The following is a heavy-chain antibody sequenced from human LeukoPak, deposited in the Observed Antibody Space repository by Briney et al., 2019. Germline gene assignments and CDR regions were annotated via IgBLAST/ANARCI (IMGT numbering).Heavy chain of an antibody. CDR3: ARDGGDSSGYLNYYYYYMDV. V-gene: IGHV3-64*01. J-gene: IGHJ6*03. Sequence: GGSLRLSCAASGFSFSSYAMHWVRQAPGKGLEYVSGISRNGGSTNYANSVKGRLTISRDNSKNTLYLEMGSLRAEDMAVYYCARDGGDSSGYLNYYYYYMDVWGKGTMVTVSS. D-gene: IGHD3-22*01. CDR1: GFSFSSYA. CDR2: ISRNGGST.